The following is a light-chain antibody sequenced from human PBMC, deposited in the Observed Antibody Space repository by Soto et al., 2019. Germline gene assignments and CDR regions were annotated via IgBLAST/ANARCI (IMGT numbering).Light chain of an antibody. J-gene: IGKJ4*01. CDR1: QSISTW. Sequence: DIQMTQSPSTLSASVGDRVTITCRASQSISTWLAWYQQKPGKAPKVLISEASTLQCGVPSRFSCSRSGTEFTLTRSRLQPDDFATYYCQEYSRYFGGGTKVEIK. CDR2: EAS. V-gene: IGKV1-5*01. CDR3: QEYSRY.